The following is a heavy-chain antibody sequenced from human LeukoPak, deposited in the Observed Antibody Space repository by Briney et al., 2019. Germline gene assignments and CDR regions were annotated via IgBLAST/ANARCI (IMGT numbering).Heavy chain of an antibody. J-gene: IGHJ4*02. CDR3: ARDSMDTAMVGRGYYFDY. Sequence: ASVKVSCRASGGTFSSYAISWVRQAPGQGLEWMGGIIPIFGTANYAQKFQGRVTITADESTSTAYMELSSLRSEGTAVYYCARDSMDTAMVGRGYYFDYWGQGTLVTVSS. D-gene: IGHD5-18*01. CDR1: GGTFSSYA. V-gene: IGHV1-69*13. CDR2: IIPIFGTA.